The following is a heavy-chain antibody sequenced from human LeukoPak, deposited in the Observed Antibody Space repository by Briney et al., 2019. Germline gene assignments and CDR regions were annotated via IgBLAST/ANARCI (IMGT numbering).Heavy chain of an antibody. J-gene: IGHJ4*02. Sequence: GRSLRLSCAPSGFTFSRHGMHWVRQAPGKGLEWVAIISNDGSRKYYAHSVEGRFTISRDNSKNTLYLQMDSLRAEDTAVYYCARDRAWNYFDYWGQGTLVIVSS. CDR3: ARDRAWNYFDY. CDR2: ISNDGSRK. D-gene: IGHD3-3*01. CDR1: GFTFSRHG. V-gene: IGHV3-30*03.